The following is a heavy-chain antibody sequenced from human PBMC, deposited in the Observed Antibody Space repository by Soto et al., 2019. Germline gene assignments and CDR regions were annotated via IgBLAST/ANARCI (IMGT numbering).Heavy chain of an antibody. CDR3: ARGRPTWSGFYIDY. CDR1: GFTFSDYD. J-gene: IGHJ4*02. CDR2: IGTVGDT. Sequence: PGGSLRLSCAASGFTFSDYDMHWVRQGTGKGLEWVSGIGTVGDTHYADSVKGRFTISRENDKNSLYLEMNSLRAEDTAVYFCARGRPTWSGFYIDYWGQGSLVTVSS. D-gene: IGHD3-3*01. V-gene: IGHV3-13*01.